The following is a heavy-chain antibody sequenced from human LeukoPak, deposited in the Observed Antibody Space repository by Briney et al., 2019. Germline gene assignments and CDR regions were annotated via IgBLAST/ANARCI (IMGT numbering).Heavy chain of an antibody. CDR1: GFTFSSYS. CDR3: ARDEAGIGFDP. D-gene: IGHD1-14*01. Sequence: GGSLRLSCAASGFTFSSYSMNWVRQAPGKGLEWVSSISSSSSYIYYADSVKGRFTISRDNAKKSLYLQMNSLRAEDTAAYYCARDEAGIGFDPWGQGTLVTVSS. CDR2: ISSSSSYI. V-gene: IGHV3-21*01. J-gene: IGHJ5*02.